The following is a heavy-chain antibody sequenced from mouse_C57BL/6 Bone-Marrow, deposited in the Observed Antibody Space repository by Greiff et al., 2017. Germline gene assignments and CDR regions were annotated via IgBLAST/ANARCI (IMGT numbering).Heavy chain of an antibody. CDR3: AKPGRGWFLY. V-gene: IGHV2-3*01. J-gene: IGHJ3*01. D-gene: IGHD1-1*02. CDR1: GFSLTSYG. Sequence: VKLQESGPGLVAPSQSLSITCPVSGFSLTSYGVSWVRQPPGKGLEWLGVIWGDGSTTYHSALISRVSISKDNYKGQVFLKLNSLQTDDTATYDCAKPGRGWFLYWGQGTLVTVSA. CDR2: IWGDGST.